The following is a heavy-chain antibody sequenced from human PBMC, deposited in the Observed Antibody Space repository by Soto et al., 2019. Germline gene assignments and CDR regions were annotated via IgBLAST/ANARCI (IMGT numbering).Heavy chain of an antibody. V-gene: IGHV1-3*01. J-gene: IGHJ4*02. CDR2: INAGNGRT. D-gene: IGHD5-12*01. CDR1: GYTFTTYA. Sequence: QVQLVQSGAEVKELGASVKLSCKTSGYTFTTYAIHWVRQAPGQRPEWMGWINAGNGRTGYSQKLQGRITISREKSATTAYMELRSLRSEDTAVYYCARNIVGTSRLDYWGQGTLVTVSS. CDR3: ARNIVGTSRLDY.